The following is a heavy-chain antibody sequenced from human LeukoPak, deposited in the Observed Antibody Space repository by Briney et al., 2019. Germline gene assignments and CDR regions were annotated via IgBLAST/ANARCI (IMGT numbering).Heavy chain of an antibody. CDR2: IILILGMA. V-gene: IGHV1-69*04. J-gene: IGHJ1*01. D-gene: IGHD4-17*01. Sequence: SVKVSCKASGGTFSSYAISWVRQAPGQGLEWMGRIILILGMANYAQKFQGRVTITADKSTSTAYMELSSLRSEDTAVYYCARDLMTTVSLDAEYFQHWGQGTLVTVSS. CDR3: ARDLMTTVSLDAEYFQH. CDR1: GGTFSSYA.